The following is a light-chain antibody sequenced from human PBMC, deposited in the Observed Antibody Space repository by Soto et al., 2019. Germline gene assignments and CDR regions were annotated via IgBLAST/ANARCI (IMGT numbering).Light chain of an antibody. CDR3: QQYSGAPFT. J-gene: IGKJ3*01. V-gene: IGKV3-20*01. CDR2: AVS. CDR1: QSVTSNY. Sequence: EVVLTQSPGALSLSPGERATLSCRASQSVTSNYLAWYQQKPGQAPRLLIYAVSSRATGIPDRFSGSGSGTDFTLTISRLEAEDFAVYYCQQYSGAPFTFGPGTKVDIK.